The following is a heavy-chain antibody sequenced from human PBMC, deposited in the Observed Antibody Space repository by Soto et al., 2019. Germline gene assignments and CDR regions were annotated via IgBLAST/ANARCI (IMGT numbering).Heavy chain of an antibody. Sequence: SVKVSCKASGGTFSTFGISWVRQAPGQGLEWMGGIIPFFGTARYSQKFEDRITITADESTNTVYMDLRSLTSEDTAIYYCAKSAPMDAGDKYYFDFWGQGALVTVSS. CDR3: AKSAPMDAGDKYYFDF. CDR2: IIPFFGTA. V-gene: IGHV1-69*13. D-gene: IGHD4-17*01. CDR1: GGTFSTFG. J-gene: IGHJ4*02.